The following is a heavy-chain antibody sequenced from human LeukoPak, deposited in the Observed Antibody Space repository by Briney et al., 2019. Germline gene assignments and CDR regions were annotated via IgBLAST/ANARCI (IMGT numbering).Heavy chain of an antibody. V-gene: IGHV3-23*01. CDR2: ISGSGGRT. CDR3: AKLYSSGWGNAFDI. J-gene: IGHJ3*02. Sequence: GGSLRLSCAASGFTFNSHAMAWVRQAPGKGLEWVSAISGSGGRTYDADSVKGRFTISRDNSKNTLYLQMNSLRAEDTAVYYCAKLYSSGWGNAFDIWGQGTMVTVSS. CDR1: GFTFNSHA. D-gene: IGHD6-19*01.